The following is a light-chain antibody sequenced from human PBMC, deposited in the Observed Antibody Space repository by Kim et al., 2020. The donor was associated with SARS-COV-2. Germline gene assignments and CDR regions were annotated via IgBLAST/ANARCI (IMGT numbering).Light chain of an antibody. CDR1: QSVSSN. J-gene: IGKJ4*01. V-gene: IGKV3-15*01. Sequence: EIVMTQSPVTLSVSPGVRATLSCRASQSVSSNLAWYQQKPGQAPRLLIYGASTRASSIPARFSGSGSGTEFTLTISSLQSEDFAVYHCQQYDNWPLTFGGGTKVDIK. CDR2: GAS. CDR3: QQYDNWPLT.